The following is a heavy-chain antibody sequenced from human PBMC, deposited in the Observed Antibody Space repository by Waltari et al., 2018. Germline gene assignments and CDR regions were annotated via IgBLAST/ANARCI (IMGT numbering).Heavy chain of an antibody. CDR2: IYYSGST. Sequence: QLQLQESGPGLVKPSETLSLTCTVSGGSISSSSYYWGWICQPPGKGLEWIGSIYYSGSTYYTPSLKSRVTISVDTSKNQFSLKLSSVTAADTAVYYCAGCSSTSCRGWGQGTLVTVSS. D-gene: IGHD2-2*01. J-gene: IGHJ4*02. CDR1: GGSISSSSYY. CDR3: AGCSSTSCRG. V-gene: IGHV4-39*07.